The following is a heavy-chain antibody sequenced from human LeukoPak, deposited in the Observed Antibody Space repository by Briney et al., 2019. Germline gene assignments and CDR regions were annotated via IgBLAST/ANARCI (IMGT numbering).Heavy chain of an antibody. Sequence: SETLYLTCTVSGGSISSYYWSWIRQPPGKGLEWIGYIYYSGSTNYNPSLKSRVTISVDTSKNQFSLKLSSVTAADTAVYYCARDNWNYGSSMDVWGQGTTVTVSS. V-gene: IGHV4-59*01. J-gene: IGHJ6*02. CDR1: GGSISSYY. CDR2: IYYSGST. D-gene: IGHD1-7*01. CDR3: ARDNWNYGSSMDV.